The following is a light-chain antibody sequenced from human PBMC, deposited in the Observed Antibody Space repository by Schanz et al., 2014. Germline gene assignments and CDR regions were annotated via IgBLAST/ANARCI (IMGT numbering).Light chain of an antibody. V-gene: IGLV1-40*01. CDR3: VTWDDSLNAFWV. J-gene: IGLJ3*02. CDR1: SSNIGAGYD. CDR2: GNS. Sequence: QSVVTQPPSVSGAPGQRVTISCTGSSSNIGAGYDVHWYQQLPGTAPKLLIYGNSNRPSGVPDRFSGSKSGTSASLAITGLQSEDEADYYCVTWDDSLNAFWVFGGGTKLTVL.